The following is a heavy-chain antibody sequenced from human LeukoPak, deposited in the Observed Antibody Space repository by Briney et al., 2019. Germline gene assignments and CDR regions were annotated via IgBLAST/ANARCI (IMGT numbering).Heavy chain of an antibody. CDR2: ISSSSSYI. CDR3: ARGECSGGSCYFFSVSVGFIDY. CDR1: GFTFSSYG. V-gene: IGHV3-21*01. D-gene: IGHD2-15*01. Sequence: GGSLRLSCAASGFTFSSYGMNWVRQAPGKGLEWASSISSSSSYIYYADSVKGRFTISRDNAKNSLYLQMNSLRAEDTAVYYCARGECSGGSCYFFSVSVGFIDYWGQGTLVTVSS. J-gene: IGHJ4*02.